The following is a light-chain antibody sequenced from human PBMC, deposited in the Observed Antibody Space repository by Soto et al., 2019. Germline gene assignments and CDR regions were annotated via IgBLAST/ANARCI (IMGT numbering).Light chain of an antibody. V-gene: IGKV1-5*03. J-gene: IGKJ4*01. CDR3: QQANSVVLS. CDR2: KAS. Sequence: DIEMTQTSATLCASVGDRVTITCQASQSIDSWLAWYQQKPGKAPKLLMYKASSLESGVPSRFSGSGSETEFTLTISSLQSEDFATYYCQQANSVVLSFGGGTKVDI. CDR1: QSIDSW.